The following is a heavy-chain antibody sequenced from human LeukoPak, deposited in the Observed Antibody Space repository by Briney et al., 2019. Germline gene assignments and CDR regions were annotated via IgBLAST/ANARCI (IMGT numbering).Heavy chain of an antibody. CDR1: GFTFSSYA. J-gene: IGHJ6*02. V-gene: IGHV3-30*03. Sequence: GGSLRLSCAAPGFTFSSYAMSWVRQAPGKGLEWVAVISYDGSNKYYADSVKGRLTISRDNSKNTLYLQMNSLRAEDTAVYYCARDLYDFWSGSLDEDVWGQGTTVTVSS. CDR3: ARDLYDFWSGSLDEDV. CDR2: ISYDGSNK. D-gene: IGHD3-3*01.